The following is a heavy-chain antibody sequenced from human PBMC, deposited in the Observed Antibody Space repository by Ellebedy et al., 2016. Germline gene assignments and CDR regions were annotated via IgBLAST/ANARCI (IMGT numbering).Heavy chain of an antibody. D-gene: IGHD5-12*01. CDR1: GFTFDDYA. V-gene: IGHV3-9*01. J-gene: IGHJ4*02. Sequence: SLKISXAASGFTFDDYAMHWVRQAPGKGLEWVSGISWNSGSIGYADSVKGRFTISRDNAKNSLYLQMNSLRAEDTALYYCAKDSGPDIVATLSFDYWGQGTLVTVSS. CDR3: AKDSGPDIVATLSFDY. CDR2: ISWNSGSI.